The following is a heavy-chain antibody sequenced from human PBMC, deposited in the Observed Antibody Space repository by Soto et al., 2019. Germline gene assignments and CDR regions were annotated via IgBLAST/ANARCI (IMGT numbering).Heavy chain of an antibody. CDR2: ISYDGSNK. V-gene: IGHV3-30*03. Sequence: GGSLRLSCAASGFTFSSYGMHWVRQAPGKGLEWVAVISYDGSNKYYADSVKGRSTISRDNPKNTLYLQMNSLRAEDTAVYYCARVPRKFGGVIVPRSPGDYWGQGTLVTVSS. CDR1: GFTFSSYG. CDR3: ARVPRKFGGVIVPRSPGDY. D-gene: IGHD3-16*02. J-gene: IGHJ4*02.